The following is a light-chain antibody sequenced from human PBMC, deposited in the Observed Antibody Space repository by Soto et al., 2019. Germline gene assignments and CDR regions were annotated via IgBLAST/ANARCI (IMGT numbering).Light chain of an antibody. Sequence: DIQMTQSPSTLSSSVGDRVTITCRASQSISSWLAWYRQKPGRAPKLLIYKTSRSQSGVPSRFSGSGSGTEFTLTITSQQPDDFATYFCQQYSSYPYTFGQGTKLEIK. CDR3: QQYSSYPYT. V-gene: IGKV1-5*03. J-gene: IGKJ2*01. CDR2: KTS. CDR1: QSISSW.